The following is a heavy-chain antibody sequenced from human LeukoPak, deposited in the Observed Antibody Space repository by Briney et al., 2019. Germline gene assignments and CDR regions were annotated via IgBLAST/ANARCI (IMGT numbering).Heavy chain of an antibody. J-gene: IGHJ3*02. CDR3: AREMPTPDDGFDI. Sequence: GGSLRLSWAASGFSLSRYDMHWVRQAPGKGLGWVAFIQDDAHDYYYGDSVRGRFTISRDNSKNMLSLQMNSLRAEDTAVYYCAREMPTPDDGFDIWGQGTMVTVSP. D-gene: IGHD5-24*01. V-gene: IGHV3-30*02. CDR2: IQDDAHDY. CDR1: GFSLSRYD.